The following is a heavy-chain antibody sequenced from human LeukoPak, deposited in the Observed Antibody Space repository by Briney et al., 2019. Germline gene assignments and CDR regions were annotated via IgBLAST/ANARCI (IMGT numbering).Heavy chain of an antibody. CDR2: MDYSGST. V-gene: IGHV4-39*01. CDR3: ARLETYFRGFGELLYYFDY. J-gene: IGHJ4*02. D-gene: IGHD3-10*01. Sequence: ASETLSLTCTVSGGSISSSSYYWGWIRQPPGEGLEWIGNMDYSGSTYYNPSLKSRVTLSVDTSKNQFSLKLSSVTAADTAVYYCARLETYFRGFGELLYYFDYWGQGTLVTVSS. CDR1: GGSISSSSYY.